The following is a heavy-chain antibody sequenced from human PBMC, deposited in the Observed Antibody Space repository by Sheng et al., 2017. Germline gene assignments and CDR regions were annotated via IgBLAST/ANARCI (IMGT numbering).Heavy chain of an antibody. CDR1: GYTFTSYG. CDR2: ISPYNGNT. D-gene: IGHD2-15*01. V-gene: IGHV1-18*01. CDR3: GRVGYSFGVDV. Sequence: QVHLVQSGAELKKPGASVKVSCKPSGYTFTSYGIGWVRQAPGQGLEWMGWISPYNGNTNYVQKLHGRVTMTTDTSTTTAYMELTSLRIDDTAVYYCGRVGYSFGVDVWGQGTTVTVSS. J-gene: IGHJ6*02.